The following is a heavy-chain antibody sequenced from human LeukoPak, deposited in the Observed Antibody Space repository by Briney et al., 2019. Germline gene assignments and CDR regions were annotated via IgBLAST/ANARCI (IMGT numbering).Heavy chain of an antibody. CDR1: GGTFSSYA. V-gene: IGHV1-69*01. CDR3: ARAPYYDILTGRRGGYYFDY. Sequence: ASVKVSCKASGGTFSSYAISWVGQAPGQGLEWMGGIIPIFGTANYAQKFQGRVTITADESTSTTYMELSSLRSEDTAVYYCARAPYYDILTGRRGGYYFDYWGQGTLVTVSS. J-gene: IGHJ4*02. CDR2: IIPIFGTA. D-gene: IGHD3-9*01.